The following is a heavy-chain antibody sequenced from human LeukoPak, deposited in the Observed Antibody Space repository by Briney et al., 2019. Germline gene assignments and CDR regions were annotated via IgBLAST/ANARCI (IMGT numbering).Heavy chain of an antibody. J-gene: IGHJ1*01. CDR3: VKEKLAYCGGDCFGEYFQD. CDR1: GITFDSYA. V-gene: IGHV3-23*01. D-gene: IGHD2-21*02. Sequence: GSLRLSCAAAGITFDSYAMSWVRQAPGKGLEWISVISGSGGRTSYADSVKGRFIISRNNSKNTLHLQMHSLRAEDTAVYYCVKEKLAYCGGDCFGEYFQDWGQGTLVTVSS. CDR2: ISGSGGRT.